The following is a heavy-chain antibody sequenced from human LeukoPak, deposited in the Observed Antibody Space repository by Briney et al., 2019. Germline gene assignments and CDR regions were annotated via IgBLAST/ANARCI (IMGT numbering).Heavy chain of an antibody. V-gene: IGHV3-7*03. J-gene: IGHJ6*02. CDR2: MKHDGSEK. CDR3: ARERGQWLVRYYYGMDV. Sequence: PGGSLRLSCAASGFTFSEYWMSWVRQAPGKGLEWVANMKHDGSEKYYVDSVKGRFTISRDNAKNSLYLQMNSLRAEDTAVYYCARERGQWLVRYYYGMDVWGQETTVTVSS. CDR1: GFTFSEYW. D-gene: IGHD6-19*01.